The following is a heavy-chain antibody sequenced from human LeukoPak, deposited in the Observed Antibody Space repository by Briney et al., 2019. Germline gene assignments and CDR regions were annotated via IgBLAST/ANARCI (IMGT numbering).Heavy chain of an antibody. CDR2: IYYSGST. V-gene: IGHV4-39*01. D-gene: IGHD2-15*01. J-gene: IGHJ6*03. CDR3: ARSRRPDRYCSGGSCHPTDYYYYMDV. Sequence: SETLSLTCTVSGGSISSSSYYWGWIRQPPGKGLEWIGSIYYSGSTYYNPSLKSRVTISVDTSKNQFSLKLSSVTAADTAVYYCARSRRPDRYCSGGSCHPTDYYYYMDVWGKGTTVTVSS. CDR1: GGSISSSSYY.